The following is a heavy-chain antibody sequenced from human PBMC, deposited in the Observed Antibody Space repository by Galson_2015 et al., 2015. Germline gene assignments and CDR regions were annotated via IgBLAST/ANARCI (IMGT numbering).Heavy chain of an antibody. V-gene: IGHV3-9*01. Sequence: SLRLSCAASGFTFDDYAMHWIRQAPGKGLEWVSGISWNSGFIDYADSVKGRFTISRDNAKKSLFLQMNSLRAEDTALYYCAKNMGYSSSWYYFDYWGQGTLVTVSS. CDR2: ISWNSGFI. D-gene: IGHD6-13*01. J-gene: IGHJ4*02. CDR1: GFTFDDYA. CDR3: AKNMGYSSSWYYFDY.